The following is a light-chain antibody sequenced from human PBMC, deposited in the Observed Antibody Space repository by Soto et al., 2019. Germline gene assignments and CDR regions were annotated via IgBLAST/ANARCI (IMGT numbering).Light chain of an antibody. CDR2: GAS. V-gene: IGKV3-20*01. Sequence: EIVLTQSPGTLSLSPGERATLSCWASQSVNSSWLAWYQQKPGQAPRLLIFGASSRATGVPDRFSGTGSGTDFTLTISRLEPEDFAVYYCQQYGSSSITFGQGTKVDIK. CDR3: QQYGSSSIT. J-gene: IGKJ1*01. CDR1: QSVNSSW.